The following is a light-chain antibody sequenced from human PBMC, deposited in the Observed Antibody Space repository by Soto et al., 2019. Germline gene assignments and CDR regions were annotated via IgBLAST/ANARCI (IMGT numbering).Light chain of an antibody. CDR3: YSYTGSDTVI. V-gene: IGLV2-14*01. CDR1: TSDIGGYNY. CDR2: EVR. Sequence: QSVLTQPASVSGSPGQSITISCTGTTSDIGGYNYVSWYQQYPGKAPKLIIYEVRNRPSGVSNRFSASKSGNTASLTISGLQAEDEAVYYCYSYTGSDTVIFGGGTQLTVL. J-gene: IGLJ2*01.